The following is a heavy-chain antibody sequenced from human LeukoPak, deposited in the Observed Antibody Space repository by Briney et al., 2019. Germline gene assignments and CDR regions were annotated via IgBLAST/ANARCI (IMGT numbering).Heavy chain of an antibody. D-gene: IGHD3-22*01. CDR1: GFTFRSYS. V-gene: IGHV3-21*01. CDR2: ISSGSDYI. J-gene: IGHJ4*02. CDR3: ARVDSSGYYYPDY. Sequence: GGSLRLSCAASGFTFRSYSMNWVRQAPGKGLEWVSSISSGSDYIYYADSVKGRFTISRDNAKNSLYLQMNSLRVEDTAVYYCARVDSSGYYYPDYWGQGTLVTVSS.